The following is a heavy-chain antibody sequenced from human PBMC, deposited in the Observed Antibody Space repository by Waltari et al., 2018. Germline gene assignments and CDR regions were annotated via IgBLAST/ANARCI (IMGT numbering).Heavy chain of an antibody. Sequence: EVQLLESGGGLVQPGGSLRLSCVASGLNINDYGMSWVRQAPGKGLEWVSSISATGTRIYYADSVKGRFTISRDNSKNTIYVQMNSLSADDTAVYYCAKLWWGIYYYGMDVWGQGTAVTVS. CDR1: GLNINDYG. D-gene: IGHD2-15*01. V-gene: IGHV3-23*01. CDR2: ISATGTRI. J-gene: IGHJ6*02. CDR3: AKLWWGIYYYGMDV.